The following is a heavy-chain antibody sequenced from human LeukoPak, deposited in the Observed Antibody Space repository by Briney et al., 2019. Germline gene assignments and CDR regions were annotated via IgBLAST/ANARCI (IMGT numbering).Heavy chain of an antibody. D-gene: IGHD2-15*01. CDR3: ARGGWRYYYYYYYMDV. CDR1: GESFSGYY. J-gene: IGHJ6*03. Sequence: SETLSLTCAVYGESFSGYYWSWIRQPPGKGLEWIGEINHSGSTNYNPSLKSRVTISVDTSKNQFSLKLSSVTAADTAVYYCARGGWRYYYYYYYMDVWGKGTTVTVSS. CDR2: INHSGST. V-gene: IGHV4-34*01.